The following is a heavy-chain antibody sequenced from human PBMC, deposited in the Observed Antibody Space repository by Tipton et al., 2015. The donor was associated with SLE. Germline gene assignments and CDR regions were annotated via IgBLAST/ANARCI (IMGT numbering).Heavy chain of an antibody. V-gene: IGHV3-74*01. D-gene: IGHD6-19*01. CDR2: LSTDGSVT. CDR3: ARAPTISVAGTTDPFGMDV. Sequence: SLRLSCAASGFTFHNYLMHWVRQAPGKGLVWVSRLSTDGSVTNYADSVKGRLTISRDNAKNTLYLQMRSLRVEDTGIYYCARAPTISVAGTTDPFGMDVWGPGTRVTVSS. CDR1: GFTFHNYL. J-gene: IGHJ6*02.